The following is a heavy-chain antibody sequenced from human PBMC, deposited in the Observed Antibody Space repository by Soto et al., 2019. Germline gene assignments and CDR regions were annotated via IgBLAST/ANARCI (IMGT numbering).Heavy chain of an antibody. D-gene: IGHD1-26*01. CDR3: AREVGATGLSYCGMDV. V-gene: IGHV1-69*08. CDR1: GGTFSSYT. J-gene: IGHJ6*02. CDR2: IIPILGIA. Sequence: QVQLVQSGAEVKKPGSSVKVSCKASGGTFSSYTISWVRQAPGQGLEWMGRIIPILGIANYAQKFQGRVTITADKSTSTAYMELSSLRSEDTAVYYCAREVGATGLSYCGMDVWGQGTTVTVSS.